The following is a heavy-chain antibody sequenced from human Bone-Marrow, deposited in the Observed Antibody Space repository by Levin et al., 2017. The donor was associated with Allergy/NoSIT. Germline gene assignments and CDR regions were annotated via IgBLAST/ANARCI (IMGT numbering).Heavy chain of an antibody. D-gene: IGHD1-26*01. CDR2: ISSSGSTI. V-gene: IGHV3-48*03. J-gene: IGHJ6*02. CDR1: GFTFSSYE. CDR3: ARDGGATPHYYYYGMDG. Sequence: LSLTCAASGFTFSSYEMNWVRQAPGKGLEWVSYISSSGSTIYYADSVKGRFTISRDNAKNSLYLQMNSLRAEDTAVYYCARDGGATPHYYYYGMDGWGQGTTVTVSS.